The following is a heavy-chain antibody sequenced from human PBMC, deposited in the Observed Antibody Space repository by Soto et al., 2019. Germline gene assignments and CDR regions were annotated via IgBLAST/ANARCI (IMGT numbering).Heavy chain of an antibody. Sequence: EVQLLESGGGLVQPGGSLRLSCAASGFTFSSYAMSWVRQAPGKGLEWVSAISGSGGSTYYADSVKGRFTISRDNSKNPLYLQMNSLRAEDTAVYYCAKDREEYSSSWYVDYWGQGTLVTVSS. J-gene: IGHJ4*02. CDR1: GFTFSSYA. D-gene: IGHD6-13*01. V-gene: IGHV3-23*01. CDR3: AKDREEYSSSWYVDY. CDR2: ISGSGGST.